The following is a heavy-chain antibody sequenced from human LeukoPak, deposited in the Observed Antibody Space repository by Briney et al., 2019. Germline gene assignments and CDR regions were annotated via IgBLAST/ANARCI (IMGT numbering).Heavy chain of an antibody. D-gene: IGHD2-2*02. Sequence: GGSLRLSCAASGFTFSDYYMSWIRQAPGKGLEWVSYISSSSSYTNYADSVKGRFTISRDNAKNSLYLQMNSLRAEDTAVYYCARGIGYCSSTSCYMESGWFDPWGQGTLVTVSS. V-gene: IGHV3-11*06. CDR2: ISSSSSYT. CDR1: GFTFSDYY. J-gene: IGHJ5*02. CDR3: ARGIGYCSSTSCYMESGWFDP.